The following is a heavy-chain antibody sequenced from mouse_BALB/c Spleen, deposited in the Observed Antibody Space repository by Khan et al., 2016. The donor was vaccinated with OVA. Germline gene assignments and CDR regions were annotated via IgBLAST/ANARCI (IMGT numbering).Heavy chain of an antibody. CDR1: GYTFTSYW. CDR2: INPTSGYT. Sequence: QVQLKESGAELAKPGASAKMSCKASGYTFTSYWMHWIKQRPGQGLEWIGYINPTSGYTDYNQKFKDKATLTADKSSSTAYMQLNSLTSDDSAVYYCARDRIDYWGQGTTLTVSS. CDR3: ARDRIDY. V-gene: IGHV1-7*01. J-gene: IGHJ2*01.